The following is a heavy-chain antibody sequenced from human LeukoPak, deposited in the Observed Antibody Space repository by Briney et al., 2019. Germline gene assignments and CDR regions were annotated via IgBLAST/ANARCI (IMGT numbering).Heavy chain of an antibody. CDR3: ARDYAFDI. CDR1: GGSISSSSYY. V-gene: IGHV4-39*07. CDR2: IYYSGST. J-gene: IGHJ3*02. Sequence: PSETLSLTCSVSGGSISSSSYYWGWIRQPPGKGLEWIGIIYYSGSTYYNPSLKSRVTISVDTSKNQFSLKLSSVTAADTAVYYCARDYAFDIWGQGTMVTVSS.